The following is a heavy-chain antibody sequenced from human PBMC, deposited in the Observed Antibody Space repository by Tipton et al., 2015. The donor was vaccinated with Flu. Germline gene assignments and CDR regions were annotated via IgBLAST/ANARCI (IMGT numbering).Heavy chain of an antibody. Sequence: QVQLVQSGAEVKKPGASVKVSCKASGYTFTGYDINWVRQATGQGLEWMGWMNPNSGNTGYAQKFQGRVTMTRNTSISTAYMELSSLGSEGAAGYYCARGPPRVYGSGSSYFEFWGQGTLVAVSS. CDR2: MNPNSGNT. J-gene: IGHJ4*02. D-gene: IGHD3-10*01. V-gene: IGHV1-8*01. CDR1: GYTFTGYD. CDR3: ARGPPRVYGSGSSYFEF.